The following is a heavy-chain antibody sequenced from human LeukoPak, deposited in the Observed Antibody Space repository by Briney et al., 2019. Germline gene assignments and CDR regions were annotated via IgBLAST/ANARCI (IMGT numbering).Heavy chain of an antibody. V-gene: IGHV4-39*01. D-gene: IGHD6-13*01. Sequence: EPLETLSLTCTVSGGSISSSSYYWGWIRQPPGKGLEWIGSIYYSGSTYYNPSLKSRVTISVDTSKNQFSLKLSSVTAADTAVYYCASPGYSSSWYPDYWGQGTLVTVSS. CDR3: ASPGYSSSWYPDY. CDR2: IYYSGST. CDR1: GGSISSSSYY. J-gene: IGHJ4*02.